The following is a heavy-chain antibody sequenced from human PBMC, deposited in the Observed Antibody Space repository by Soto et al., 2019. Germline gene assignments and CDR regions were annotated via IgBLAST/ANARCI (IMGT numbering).Heavy chain of an antibody. CDR2: INHSGRT. CDR3: AGALTRTRVRGVIANDAFDI. J-gene: IGHJ3*02. CDR1: GGSFSGYY. D-gene: IGHD3-10*01. V-gene: IGHV4-34*01. Sequence: QVQLQQWGAGLLKPSETLSLTCAVYGGSFSGYYWSWIRQPPGKGLEWIGEINHSGRTNYNPSLKSRVTISVDTSKDQCSQKLSSGTAAGTAVSYCAGALTRTRVRGVIANDAFDIWGQGTMVTVSS.